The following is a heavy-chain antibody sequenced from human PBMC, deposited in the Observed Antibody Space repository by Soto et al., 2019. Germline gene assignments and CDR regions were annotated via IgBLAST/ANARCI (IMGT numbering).Heavy chain of an antibody. V-gene: IGHV1-69*13. CDR2: IIPIFGTA. Sequence: GASVKVSCKASGGTFSSYAISWVRQAPGQGLEWVGGIIPIFGTANYAQKFQGRVTITADESTSTAYMELSSLRSEDTAVYYCARNQDEAYYDILTGYYAYYFYYGMDVWGQGTTVTVSS. CDR3: ARNQDEAYYDILTGYYAYYFYYGMDV. J-gene: IGHJ6*02. CDR1: GGTFSSYA. D-gene: IGHD3-9*01.